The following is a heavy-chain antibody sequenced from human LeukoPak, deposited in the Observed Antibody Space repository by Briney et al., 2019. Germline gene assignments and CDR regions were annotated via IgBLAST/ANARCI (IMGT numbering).Heavy chain of an antibody. CDR3: ATLHIVVVPAAIHSAFDI. J-gene: IGHJ3*02. V-gene: IGHV1-46*01. D-gene: IGHD2-2*02. CDR1: GYTFTSYY. Sequence: ASVKVSCKASGYTFTSYYMHWVRQAPGQGLEWMGIINPSGGSTSYAQKFQGRVTMTRDTSTSTVYMELSSLRSEDTAVYYCATLHIVVVPAAIHSAFDIWGQGTMVTVSS. CDR2: INPSGGST.